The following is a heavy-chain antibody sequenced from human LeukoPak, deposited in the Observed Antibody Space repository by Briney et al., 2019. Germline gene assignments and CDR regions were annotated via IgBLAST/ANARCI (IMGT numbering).Heavy chain of an antibody. CDR2: MNPNSGNT. CDR3: ARGCKYDFWSGYYLDNWFDP. V-gene: IGHV1-8*03. J-gene: IGHJ5*02. D-gene: IGHD3-3*01. CDR1: GYTFTSYD. Sequence: GASVKVSCKASGYTFTSYDINWVRQATGQGLEWMGWMNPNSGNTGYAQKFQGRVTITRNTSISTAYLELSSLRSEDTAVYYCARGCKYDFWSGYYLDNWFDPWGQGTLVTVSS.